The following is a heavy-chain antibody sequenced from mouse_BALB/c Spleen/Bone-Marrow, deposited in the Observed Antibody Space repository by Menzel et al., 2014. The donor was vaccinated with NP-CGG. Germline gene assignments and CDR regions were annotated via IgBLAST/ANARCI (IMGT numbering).Heavy chain of an antibody. Sequence: EVKLQESGGGLVQPGGSLKLSCEASGFDFSRYWMSWVRQAQGKGLEWIGEINPDSSTINYTPSLKDKFIISRDNAKNTLYLQMSKVRSEDTALYYCARNHYYCLFADWGQGTLVTVSS. CDR3: ARNHYYCLFAD. CDR2: INPDSSTI. D-gene: IGHD1-2*01. V-gene: IGHV4-1*02. J-gene: IGHJ3*01. CDR1: GFDFSRYW.